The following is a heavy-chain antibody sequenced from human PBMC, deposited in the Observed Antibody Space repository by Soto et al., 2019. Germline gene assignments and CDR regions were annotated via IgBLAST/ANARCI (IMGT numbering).Heavy chain of an antibody. Sequence: GASVKVSCKASGYTFTSYAMHWVRQAPGQRLEWMGWINAGNGNTKYSQKFQGRVTITRDTSASTAYMELSSLRSEDTAVYYCARDSPKVIAVAGTPYYYGMDVWGQGTTVTVSS. V-gene: IGHV1-3*01. D-gene: IGHD6-19*01. CDR3: ARDSPKVIAVAGTPYYYGMDV. CDR2: INAGNGNT. J-gene: IGHJ6*02. CDR1: GYTFTSYA.